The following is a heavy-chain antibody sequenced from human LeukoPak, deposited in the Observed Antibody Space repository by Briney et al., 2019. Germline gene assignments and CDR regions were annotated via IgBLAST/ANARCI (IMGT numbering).Heavy chain of an antibody. CDR2: ISAYNGNT. D-gene: IGHD3-10*01. J-gene: IGHJ4*02. Sequence: ASVKVSCTASGYTFTSYGISWVRQAPGQGLEWMGWISAYNGNTNYAQKLQGRVTMTTDTSTSTAYMELRSLRSDDTAVYYCAKAHRRMNYHGSGSPPPPDYWGQGTLVTVSS. CDR3: AKAHRRMNYHGSGSPPPPDY. V-gene: IGHV1-18*01. CDR1: GYTFTSYG.